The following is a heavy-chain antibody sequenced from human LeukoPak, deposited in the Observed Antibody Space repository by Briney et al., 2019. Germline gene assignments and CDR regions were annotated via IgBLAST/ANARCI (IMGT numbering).Heavy chain of an antibody. CDR2: IYHSGST. J-gene: IGHJ5*02. V-gene: IGHV4-38-2*01. CDR3: ARTYYYVSSGRAKVRFDP. Sequence: PSETLSLTCAVSGYSLSSGYYWGWIRQPPEKGLEWIGSIYHSGSTYYNPSLKSRVTISVDTSKNQFSLKLSSVTAADTAVYYCARTYYYVSSGRAKVRFDPSGQGTLVTVSS. CDR1: GYSLSSGYY. D-gene: IGHD3-22*01.